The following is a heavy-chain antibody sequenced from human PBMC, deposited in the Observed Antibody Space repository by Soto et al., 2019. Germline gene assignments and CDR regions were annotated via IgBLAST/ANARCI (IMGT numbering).Heavy chain of an antibody. D-gene: IGHD2-15*01. CDR2: ISASTRNT. CDR3: VRCYCSVGSCYACWHFDL. Sequence: QVQLVQSGGEVKKPGASVKVSCQASGYTFSDYAISWVRQAPRQGLEWMGWISASTRNTDQAQNFQGRVIMTLDTSTNTAYMELRSLRSDDTAVYYCVRCYCSVGSCYACWHFDLWARGTLVTVSS. CDR1: GYTFSDYA. J-gene: IGHJ2*01. V-gene: IGHV1-18*01.